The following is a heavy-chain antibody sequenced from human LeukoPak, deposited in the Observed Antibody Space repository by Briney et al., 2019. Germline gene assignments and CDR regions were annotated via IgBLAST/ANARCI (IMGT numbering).Heavy chain of an antibody. CDR3: AKDMRVYSSGWYLVPDAFDI. Sequence: GGSLRLSCADSAFTFDDYAMHWVRQAPGKGLEWVSGISWNSGSIGYADSVKGRFTISRDNAKNSLYLQMNSLRAEDTALYYCAKDMRVYSSGWYLVPDAFDIWGQGTMVTVSS. J-gene: IGHJ3*02. CDR2: ISWNSGSI. V-gene: IGHV3-9*01. CDR1: AFTFDDYA. D-gene: IGHD6-19*01.